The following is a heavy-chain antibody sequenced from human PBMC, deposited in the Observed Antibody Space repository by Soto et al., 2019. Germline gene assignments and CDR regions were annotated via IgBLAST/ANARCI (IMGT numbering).Heavy chain of an antibody. CDR1: GGTFSSYT. V-gene: IGHV1-69*02. J-gene: IGHJ4*02. CDR2: IIPILGIA. Sequence: QVQLVQSGAEVKKPGSSVKVSCKASGGTFSSYTISWVRQAPGQGLEWMGRIIPILGIANYAQKFQGRVTITADKSTSTAYMELSSLRSEDTAVYYCARGPVHLWSPDYFDYWGQGTLVTVSS. D-gene: IGHD5-18*01. CDR3: ARGPVHLWSPDYFDY.